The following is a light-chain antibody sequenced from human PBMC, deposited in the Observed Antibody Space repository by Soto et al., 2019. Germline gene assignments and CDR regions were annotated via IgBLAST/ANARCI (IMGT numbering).Light chain of an antibody. CDR2: GNI. J-gene: IGLJ2*01. V-gene: IGLV1-40*01. CDR3: QSYDSSLSIVL. CDR1: NSNIGAGYD. Sequence: QPVLTQPPSVSGAPGQRVTISCTGSNSNIGAGYDVHWYQRLPGTAPKLLIYGNINRPSGVPDRFSGSKSGTSASLAITGLQAEDEADYYCQSYDSSLSIVLFGGGTKLTVL.